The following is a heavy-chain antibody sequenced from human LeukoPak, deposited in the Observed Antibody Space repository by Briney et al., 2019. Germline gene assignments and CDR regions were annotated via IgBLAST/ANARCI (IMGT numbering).Heavy chain of an antibody. CDR1: GFTVSSNY. Sequence: GGSLRLSCAASGFTVSSNYMSWVRQAPGKGLEWVSVIYSGGSTYYADSVKGRFTISRDNSKNTLYLQMNSLRAEDTAVYYCARDRVVGATHYFEHWGQGTLVTVSS. CDR2: IYSGGST. CDR3: ARDRVVGATHYFEH. J-gene: IGHJ4*02. V-gene: IGHV3-53*01. D-gene: IGHD1-26*01.